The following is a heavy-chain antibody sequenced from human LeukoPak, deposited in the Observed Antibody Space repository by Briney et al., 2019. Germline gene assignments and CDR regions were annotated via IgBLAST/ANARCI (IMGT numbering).Heavy chain of an antibody. Sequence: SQTLSLTCTVSGGSISSGSYYWSWIRQPAGKGLEWIGRIYTSGSTNYNPSLKSRVTISVDTSKNQFSLKLSSVTAADTAVYYCARVVPAAMGGGYFDYWAREPWSPSPQ. CDR3: ARVVPAAMGGGYFDY. V-gene: IGHV4-61*02. CDR1: GGSISSGSYY. J-gene: IGHJ4*02. D-gene: IGHD2-2*01. CDR2: IYTSGST.